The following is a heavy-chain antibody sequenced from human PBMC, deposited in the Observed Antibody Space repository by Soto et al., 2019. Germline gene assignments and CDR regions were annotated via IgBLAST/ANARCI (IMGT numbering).Heavy chain of an antibody. V-gene: IGHV4-30-2*01. J-gene: IGHJ5*02. CDR1: GGSISSGGYS. CDR2: IYHSGST. CDR3: AIVPSP. Sequence: LQLQESSSGLVKPSQTLSLTCAVSGGSISSGGYSWSWIRQPPGKGLEWIGYIYHSGSTYYNPSLKSRVTISVDRSKNQFSLKLSSVTAAVTAVYYCAIVPSPWGQGTLVTVSS.